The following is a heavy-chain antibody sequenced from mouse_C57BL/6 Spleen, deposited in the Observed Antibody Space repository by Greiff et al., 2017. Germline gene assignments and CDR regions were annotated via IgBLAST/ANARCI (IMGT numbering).Heavy chain of an antibody. V-gene: IGHV14-4*01. CDR3: TQSCAHYYGSSFYYFDY. J-gene: IGHJ2*01. D-gene: IGHD1-1*01. Sequence: EVQLQESGAELVRPGASVKLSCTASGFNIKDDYMHWVKQRPEQGLEWIGWIDPENGDTEYASKFQGKATITAETSSNTAYLQLSRLTSEYTAVYYCTQSCAHYYGSSFYYFDYWGQGTTLTVSS. CDR1: GFNIKDDY. CDR2: IDPENGDT.